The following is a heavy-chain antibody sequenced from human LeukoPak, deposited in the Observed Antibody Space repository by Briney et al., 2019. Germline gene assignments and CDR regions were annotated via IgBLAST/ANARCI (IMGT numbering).Heavy chain of an antibody. Sequence: PSETLSLTCTVSGVSSSSSYWSWIRQPPGKGLEWIGYIFYTGDSNHNPSFKSRVSISLDTSKDQISLKLSSVTAADTAVYYCARHRFASPLDSWGQGTLVTVSS. J-gene: IGHJ4*02. D-gene: IGHD2-21*01. V-gene: IGHV4-59*08. CDR3: ARHRFASPLDS. CDR2: IFYTGDS. CDR1: GVSSSSSY.